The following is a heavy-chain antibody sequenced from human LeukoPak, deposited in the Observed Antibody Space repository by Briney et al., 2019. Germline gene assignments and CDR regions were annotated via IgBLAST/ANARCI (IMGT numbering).Heavy chain of an antibody. V-gene: IGHV3-23*01. CDR3: AKLKADPCYSPIDY. J-gene: IGHJ4*02. CDR1: GFTFSSYG. D-gene: IGHD2-21*02. Sequence: GGSLRLSCAASGFTFSSYGMSWVRQAPGKGLEWVSVISASGGSTYYADSVKGRFTISRDTSKSTLYLQVNSLRADDTAVYSCAKLKADPCYSPIDYWGQGTLVTVSS. CDR2: ISASGGST.